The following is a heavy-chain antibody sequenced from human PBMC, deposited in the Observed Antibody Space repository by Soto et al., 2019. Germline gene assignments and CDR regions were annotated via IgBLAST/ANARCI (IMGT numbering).Heavy chain of an antibody. V-gene: IGHV4-4*02. CDR2: VFHSGST. CDR1: SGSISSSNW. CDR3: ARVRYSSSYFDY. Sequence: SETLSLTCAVSSGSISSSNWLCWVRQPPGKGLEWIGEVFHSGSTNYNPSLKSRVTISVDKSKNQFSLNLSSVTAADTAVYYCARVRYSSSYFDYWGQGTLVTVSS. J-gene: IGHJ4*02. D-gene: IGHD6-13*01.